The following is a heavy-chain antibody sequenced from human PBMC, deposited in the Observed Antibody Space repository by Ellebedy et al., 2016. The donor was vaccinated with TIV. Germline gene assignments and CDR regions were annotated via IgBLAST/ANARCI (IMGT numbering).Heavy chain of an antibody. CDR3: ASSTTTPGAFDY. CDR1: GGSISSSSYY. D-gene: IGHD1-1*01. J-gene: IGHJ4*02. Sequence: ETLSLTCTLSGGSISSSSYYLIWVRQAPGKGLEWVSVIYGGGSTSYADSVTGRFTISRDISKNTLYLQMNSLRAEDTAVYYCASSTTTPGAFDYWGQGALVTVSS. V-gene: IGHV3-53*01. CDR2: IYGGGST.